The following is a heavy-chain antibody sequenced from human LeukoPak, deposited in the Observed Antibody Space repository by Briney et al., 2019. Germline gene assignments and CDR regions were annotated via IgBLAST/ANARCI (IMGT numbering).Heavy chain of an antibody. CDR1: GYTFTSYG. V-gene: IGHV1-18*01. J-gene: IGHJ4*02. Sequence: ASVKVSCKASGYTFTSYGISWVRQAPGQGPEWMGWISAYNGNTNYAQKLQGRVTMTTDTSTSTAYMELRSLRSDDTVVYYCARDRSSFRGSGSYASGYWGQGTLVTVSS. CDR2: ISAYNGNT. CDR3: ARDRSSFRGSGSYASGY. D-gene: IGHD3-10*01.